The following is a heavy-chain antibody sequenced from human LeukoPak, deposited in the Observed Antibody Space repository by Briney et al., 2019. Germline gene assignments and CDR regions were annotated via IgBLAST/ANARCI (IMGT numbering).Heavy chain of an antibody. J-gene: IGHJ4*02. Sequence: PGGSLRLSCAASGFTFSSYAMTWVRQAPGKGLQWVSAVSGSGAHTYYADSVKGRFTISRDNSKNTLYLQMNSLRAEDTAVYYCAKDQSAVAGFTLTTPSYFDYWGQGTLVTVSS. CDR1: GFTFSSYA. V-gene: IGHV3-23*01. CDR3: AKDQSAVAGFTLTTPSYFDY. CDR2: VSGSGAHT. D-gene: IGHD6-19*01.